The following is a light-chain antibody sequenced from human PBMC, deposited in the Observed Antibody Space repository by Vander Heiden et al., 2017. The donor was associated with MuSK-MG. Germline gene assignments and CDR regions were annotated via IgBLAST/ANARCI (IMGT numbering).Light chain of an antibody. CDR2: KAS. J-gene: IGKJ2*01. CDR3: RQDKSYPYT. Sequence: DIQMTQSPSTLSASVGDRVTVTCRASQSVVTWLAWYQQKPGKPPKLLINKASRLQNGVPSKFSGSGSGTEFTLTISSLQPDDFATYYCRQDKSYPYTFGQGTKMEIK. V-gene: IGKV1-5*03. CDR1: QSVVTW.